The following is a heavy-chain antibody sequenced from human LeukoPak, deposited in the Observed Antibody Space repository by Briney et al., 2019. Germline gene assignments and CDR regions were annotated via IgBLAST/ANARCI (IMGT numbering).Heavy chain of an antibody. CDR1: GYTFTGYY. V-gene: IGHV1-2*02. CDR2: INPNSGGT. D-gene: IGHD1-26*01. J-gene: IGHJ3*02. Sequence: ASVKVSFKASGYTFTGYYMHWVRQAPGQGLEWMGWINPNSGGTNYAQNFQGRVTITRDTSISTAYMELSRLRSDDTALYYCARASGRYSDAFDIWGQGTMVTVSS. CDR3: ARASGRYSDAFDI.